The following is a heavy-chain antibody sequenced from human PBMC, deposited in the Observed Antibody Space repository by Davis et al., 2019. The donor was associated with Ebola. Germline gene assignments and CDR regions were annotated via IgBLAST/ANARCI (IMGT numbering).Heavy chain of an antibody. J-gene: IGHJ4*02. CDR2: IYHSGST. Sequence: PSETLSLTCTVSGYSISSDYYWGWIRQPPGKGLEWIGSIYHSGSTYYNPSLKSRVTISVDTSKNQFSLKLSSVTAADTAVYYCASCTVTGPFDYWGQGTLVTVSS. D-gene: IGHD4-17*01. V-gene: IGHV4-38-2*02. CDR3: ASCTVTGPFDY. CDR1: GYSISSDYY.